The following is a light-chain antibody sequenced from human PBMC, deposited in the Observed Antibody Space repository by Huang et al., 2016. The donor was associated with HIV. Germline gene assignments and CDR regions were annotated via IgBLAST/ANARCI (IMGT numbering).Light chain of an antibody. J-gene: IGKJ1*01. Sequence: EIVMTQSPATLSVSPGERAILLCRASQTIDTNLAWYQQKPGQAPRLLIFGASTRATGISARFTGGGSETEFTLTINSVQSEDVAMYYCHQYNDWPPWTFGQGTRVEI. CDR2: GAS. CDR1: QTIDTN. V-gene: IGKV3-15*01. CDR3: HQYNDWPPWT.